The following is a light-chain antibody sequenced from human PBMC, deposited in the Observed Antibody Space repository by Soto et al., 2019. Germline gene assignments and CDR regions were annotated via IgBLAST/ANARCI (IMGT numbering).Light chain of an antibody. CDR1: GSDIATFNY. J-gene: IGLJ1*01. CDR3: NSYSSTSFYV. V-gene: IGLV2-14*01. Sequence: QSALAQPASMSGSPGQSITISCTGSGSDIATFNYVSWYQQYPGKAPKLLIYQVTSRASGVSHRFSGSKSGNTAALTISGLQPEDEAEYYCNSYSSTSFYVFGPGTTLTVL. CDR2: QVT.